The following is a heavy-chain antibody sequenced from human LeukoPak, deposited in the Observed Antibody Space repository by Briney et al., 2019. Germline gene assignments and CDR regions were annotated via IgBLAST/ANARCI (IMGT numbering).Heavy chain of an antibody. D-gene: IGHD5-12*01. CDR2: IKQDGSEK. CDR1: GFTFSSYW. V-gene: IGHV3-7*01. J-gene: IGHJ6*03. CDR3: ARDSFRVATITFYYYYYMDV. Sequence: PGGSLRPSCAASGFTFSSYWMSWVRQAPGKGLEWVANIKQDGSEKYYVDSVKGRFTISRDNAKNSLYLQMNSLRAEDTAVYYCARDSFRVATITFYYYYYMDVWGKGTTVTISS.